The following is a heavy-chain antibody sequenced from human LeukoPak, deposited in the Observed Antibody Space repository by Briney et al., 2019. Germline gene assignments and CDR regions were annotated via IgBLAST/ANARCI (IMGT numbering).Heavy chain of an antibody. V-gene: IGHV4-4*07. J-gene: IGHJ6*03. CDR3: ASGTYYYYYYMDV. CDR2: IYTSVNP. Sequence: SETLSLTCTVSDGSISSYYWGWIRQTAGPGLEWIGRIYTSVNPNYNPSLKSRVTMSLDTSKNQFSLKLSSVTAADTAVYYCASGTYYYYYYMDVWGKGTTVTVSS. CDR1: DGSISSYY. D-gene: IGHD1-26*01.